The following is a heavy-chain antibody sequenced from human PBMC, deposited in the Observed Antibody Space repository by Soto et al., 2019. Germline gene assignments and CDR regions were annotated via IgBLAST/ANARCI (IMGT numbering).Heavy chain of an antibody. CDR3: VKERYAQLWLEDYGMDV. CDR2: ISYDGTDK. D-gene: IGHD5-18*01. J-gene: IGHJ6*02. V-gene: IGHV3-30*18. CDR1: GFTFSSYG. Sequence: GSLRLSCAASGFTFSSYGIHWVRQAPGKGLEWVALISYDGTDKYYADSVKGRFTISRDNSKNTLYLQMSSLGPEDTAVYYCVKERYAQLWLEDYGMDVWGQGTTVTVSS.